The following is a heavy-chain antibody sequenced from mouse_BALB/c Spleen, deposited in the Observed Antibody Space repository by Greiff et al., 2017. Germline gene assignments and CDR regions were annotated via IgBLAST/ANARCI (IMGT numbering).Heavy chain of an antibody. CDR1: GYTFTSYW. J-gene: IGHJ2*01. CDR2: IYPSDSYT. CDR3: TRRGDYGLLDY. D-gene: IGHD2-4*01. Sequence: QVQLQQPGAELVRPGASVKLSCKASGYTFTSYWINWVKQRPGQGLEWIGNIYPSDSYTNYNQKFKDKATLTVDKSSSTAYMQLSSPTSEDSAVYYCTRRGDYGLLDYWGQGTTLTVSS. V-gene: IGHV1-69*02.